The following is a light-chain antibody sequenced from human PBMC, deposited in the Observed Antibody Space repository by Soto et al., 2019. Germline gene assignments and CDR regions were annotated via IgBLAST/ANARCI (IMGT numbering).Light chain of an antibody. Sequence: QLVLTQPPSVSAAPGQQVTISCSGETSNIGNNYVSWYQQLPGAAPKLLIYDTNNRPSEIPDRFSGSRSGTSATLAITGLQTGDEGVYYCGAWDSSLSGVLFGGGTKLTVL. V-gene: IGLV1-51*01. CDR3: GAWDSSLSGVL. CDR2: DTN. J-gene: IGLJ2*01. CDR1: TSNIGNNY.